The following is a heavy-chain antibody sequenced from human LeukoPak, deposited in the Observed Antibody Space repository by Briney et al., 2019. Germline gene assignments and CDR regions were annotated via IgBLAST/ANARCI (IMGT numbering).Heavy chain of an antibody. CDR2: IYTTSGST. CDR3: ASTTGYSYGTPRDY. J-gene: IGHJ4*02. Sequence: SETLSLTCTVSGGSISNYYWSWIRQPAGKGLEWIGRIYTTSGSTNYNPSLKSRVTISVDTSKNQFSLKLSSVTAADTAVYYCASTTGYSYGTPRDYWGQGTLVTVSS. V-gene: IGHV4-4*07. CDR1: GGSISNYY. D-gene: IGHD5-18*01.